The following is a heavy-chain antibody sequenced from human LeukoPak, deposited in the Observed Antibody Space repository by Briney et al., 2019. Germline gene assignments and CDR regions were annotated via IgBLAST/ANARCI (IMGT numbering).Heavy chain of an antibody. CDR2: ISWNSNSI. CDR3: VKDYDSSGYYYFDY. CDR1: GFTFSSYA. D-gene: IGHD3-22*01. J-gene: IGHJ4*02. Sequence: GGSLRLSCAASGFTFSSYAMHWVRQGPGKGPEWVSGISWNSNSIGYADSVKGRFTITRDNAKNALYLQMNNLRTEDTALYYCVKDYDSSGYYYFDYWGRGTQVTVSS. V-gene: IGHV3-9*01.